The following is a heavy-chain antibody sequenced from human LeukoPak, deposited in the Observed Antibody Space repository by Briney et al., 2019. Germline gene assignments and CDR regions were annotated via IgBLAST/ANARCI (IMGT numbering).Heavy chain of an antibody. CDR1: VLTFRNAC. J-gene: IGHJ4*02. CDR2: MKRKTNSGTT. D-gene: IGHD3-22*01. Sequence: GVPLSLLCAVWVLTFRNACMIGVRQAPAKGRECVGRMKRKTNSGTTEYAEPVKGRLTISRDDSKNTPYLQMNSLKPEATGVYYCTSRRDYYDSSGFDYWGQGTLVTVSS. V-gene: IGHV3-15*01. CDR3: TSRRDYYDSSGFDY.